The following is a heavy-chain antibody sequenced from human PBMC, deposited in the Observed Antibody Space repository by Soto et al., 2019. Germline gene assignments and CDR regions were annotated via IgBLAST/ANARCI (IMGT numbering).Heavy chain of an antibody. CDR3: TGGESPETAYFSLY. D-gene: IGHD3-16*01. V-gene: IGHV3-49*04. Sequence: GGSLRLSCTGSVFNFDDFAINLVRQAPGKGLEWVGPIRNQTYHETKEYAAAVKGRFTISRDNSNGVAYLQMSSLRVDDSAVYYRTGGESPETAYFSLYWGQGT. CDR1: VFNFDDFA. CDR2: IRNQTYHETK. J-gene: IGHJ4*02.